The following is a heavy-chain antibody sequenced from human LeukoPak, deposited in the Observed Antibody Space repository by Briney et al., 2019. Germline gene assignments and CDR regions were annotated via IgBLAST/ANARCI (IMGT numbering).Heavy chain of an antibody. CDR2: IIPIFGTA. Sequence: ASVKVSCKASGGTFSSYAISWVRQAPGQGLEWMGRIIPIFGTANYAQKFQGRVTITTDESTSTAYMELSSLRSEDTAVYYCARGWDSSSSFDYWGQGTLVTVSS. CDR1: GGTFSSYA. J-gene: IGHJ4*02. CDR3: ARGWDSSSSFDY. D-gene: IGHD6-6*01. V-gene: IGHV1-69*05.